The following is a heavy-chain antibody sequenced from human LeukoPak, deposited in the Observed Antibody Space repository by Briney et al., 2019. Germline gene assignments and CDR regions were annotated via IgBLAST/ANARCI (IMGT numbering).Heavy chain of an antibody. CDR2: INSDGINT. D-gene: IGHD3-22*01. CDR3: ARDLGQYYDTSDNWFDP. J-gene: IGHJ5*02. V-gene: IGHV3-74*01. CDR1: GFTFSNYW. Sequence: GGSLRLSCAASGFTFSNYWMHWVRQAPGKGLVWVSRINSDGINTSYADSVKGRFTISRDNAKNTLDLQMNSLRAEDTAVYYCARDLGQYYDTSDNWFDPWGQGTLVTVSS.